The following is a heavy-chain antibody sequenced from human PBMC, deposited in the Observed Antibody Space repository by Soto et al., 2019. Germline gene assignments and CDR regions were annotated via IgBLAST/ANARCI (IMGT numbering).Heavy chain of an antibody. D-gene: IGHD3-10*01. Sequence: SETLSLTCTVSGGSISGYYWSWIRQPAGKGLEWIGRLYTMGSTNYNPSLQSRVTMSVDTSKNEFSLKVSSVTAADTAVYFCARVRDYGLGTNRHYYGMDVWGQGTTVTVSS. J-gene: IGHJ6*02. CDR1: GGSISGYY. CDR2: LYTMGST. CDR3: ARVRDYGLGTNRHYYGMDV. V-gene: IGHV4-4*07.